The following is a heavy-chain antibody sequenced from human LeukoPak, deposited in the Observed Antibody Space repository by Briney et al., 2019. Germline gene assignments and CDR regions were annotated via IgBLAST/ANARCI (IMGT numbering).Heavy chain of an antibody. CDR2: ISAYNGNT. CDR3: ARVPLPRITMIVVVSPPDY. V-gene: IGHV1-18*01. J-gene: IGHJ4*02. D-gene: IGHD3-22*01. CDR1: GYTFTSYV. Sequence: ASVKVSCKASGYTFTSYVISWVRQAPGQGLEWMGWISAYNGNTNYAQKLQGRVTMTTDTSTSTAYMELRSLRSDDTAVYYCARVPLPRITMIVVVSPPDYWGQGTLVTVSS.